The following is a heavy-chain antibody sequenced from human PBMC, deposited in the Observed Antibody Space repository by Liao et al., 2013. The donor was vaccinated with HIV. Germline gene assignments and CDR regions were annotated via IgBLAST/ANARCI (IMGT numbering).Heavy chain of an antibody. CDR2: LSHSGGT. Sequence: QVQLQQWGAGLLKPSETLSLTCAVSGGSFYGYYWTWIRQPPGKGLEWIGELSHSGGTNYSPSLNTRVTISVDTSKNQLSLRLTSVTAADTAVYYCARDVVNWFDPWGQGTLVTVSS. CDR1: GGSFYGYY. CDR3: ARDVVNWFDP. V-gene: IGHV4-34*01. J-gene: IGHJ5*02. D-gene: IGHD2-15*01.